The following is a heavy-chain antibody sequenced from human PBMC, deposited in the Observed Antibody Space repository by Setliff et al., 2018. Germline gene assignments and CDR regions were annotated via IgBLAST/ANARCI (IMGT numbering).Heavy chain of an antibody. Sequence: SETLSLTCTVSGGSISSYYWIWIRQPPGKGLEWIGYIYSSGRTNYNPSLKSRVTLSVDTSNNQFSLKVSSVTAADTAVYYCARAPPNRYSGSYEYLYMDVWGKGITVTVSS. D-gene: IGHD1-26*01. CDR3: ARAPPNRYSGSYEYLYMDV. V-gene: IGHV4-4*08. J-gene: IGHJ6*03. CDR1: GGSISSYY. CDR2: IYSSGRT.